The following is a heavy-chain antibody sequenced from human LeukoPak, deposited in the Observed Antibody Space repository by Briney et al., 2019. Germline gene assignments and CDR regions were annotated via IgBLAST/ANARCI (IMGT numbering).Heavy chain of an antibody. D-gene: IGHD3-10*01. CDR1: GFTFSSYS. J-gene: IGHJ6*03. CDR3: ARDRAYGSGSYYPGAIYYYYMDV. CDR2: ISSSSSYI. Sequence: GGSLRLSCAASGFTFSSYSMNWVRQAPGKGLEWVSSISSSSSYIYYADSVKGRFTISRDNAKNSLYLQMNSLRAEDTAVYYCARDRAYGSGSYYPGAIYYYYMDVWGKGTTVTISS. V-gene: IGHV3-21*01.